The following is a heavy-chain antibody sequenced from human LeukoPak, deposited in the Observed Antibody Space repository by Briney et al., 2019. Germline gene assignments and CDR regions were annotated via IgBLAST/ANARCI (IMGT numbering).Heavy chain of an antibody. J-gene: IGHJ5*02. CDR1: GGTFSSYA. V-gene: IGHV1-69*04. D-gene: IGHD3-22*01. Sequence: ASVKVSCKASGGTFSSYAISWVRQAPGQGLEWMGRIIPILGIANYAQKFQGRVTITADKSTSTAYMELSSLRSEDTAVYYCARDSSYGEPKYYYDSSGYWFDPWGQGTLVTVSS. CDR3: ARDSSYGEPKYYYDSSGYWFDP. CDR2: IIPILGIA.